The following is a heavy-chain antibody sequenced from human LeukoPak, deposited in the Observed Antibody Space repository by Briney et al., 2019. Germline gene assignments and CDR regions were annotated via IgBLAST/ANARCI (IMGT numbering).Heavy chain of an antibody. V-gene: IGHV4-31*03. CDR3: ARQASGSQDAFDI. Sequence: SETLSLTCTVSGGSISSGGYYWSWLRQHPGKGLEWIGYIYYSGSTYYNPSLKSRVTISVDTSKNQFSLKLSSVTAADTAVYYCARQASGSQDAFDIWGQGTMVTVSS. CDR1: GGSISSGGYY. D-gene: IGHD1-26*01. CDR2: IYYSGST. J-gene: IGHJ3*02.